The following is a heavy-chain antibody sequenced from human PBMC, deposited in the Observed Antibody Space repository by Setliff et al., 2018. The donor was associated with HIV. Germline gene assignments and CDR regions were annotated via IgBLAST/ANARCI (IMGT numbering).Heavy chain of an antibody. V-gene: IGHV3-30*02. Sequence: TGGSLRLSCAAPGFTGMHWVRQAPGKGLEWVAVIWYDGSNIYYADSVKGRFTISRDNSKNTLYLQMNSLRTEDTAVYYCAKDPSLFDSGSRYLDDWGQGTLVTVSS. D-gene: IGHD3-10*01. CDR2: IWYDGSNI. CDR1: GFTG. CDR3: AKDPSLFDSGSRYLDD. J-gene: IGHJ4*02.